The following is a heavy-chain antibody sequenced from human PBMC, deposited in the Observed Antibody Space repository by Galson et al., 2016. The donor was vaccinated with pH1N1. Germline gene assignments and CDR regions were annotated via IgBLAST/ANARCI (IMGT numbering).Heavy chain of an antibody. CDR3: AHRRSPYVDFCGGPNWFDS. V-gene: IGHV2-5*01. CDR2: ICWNDEK. CDR1: GFSLDTSGVG. D-gene: IGHD3-3*01. Sequence: PALVKPTQTLTLTCTVSGFSLDTSGVGVGWIRQPPGKALEWLGDICWNDEKRYSPSLRNSLTITKDVPKNQVVLTMTNVDPVDTATYFCAHRRSPYVDFCGGPNWFDSWGQGTLVIVSS. J-gene: IGHJ5*01.